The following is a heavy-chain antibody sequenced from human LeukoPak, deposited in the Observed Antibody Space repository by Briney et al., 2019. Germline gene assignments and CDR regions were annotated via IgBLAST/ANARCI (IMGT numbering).Heavy chain of an antibody. D-gene: IGHD3-10*01. CDR1: GGSISSYY. J-gene: IGHJ3*02. Sequence: SETLSLTCTVSGGSISSYYWSWLRQPAGKGLEWIGRIYSSGSTNYNPSLKSRVTISLDTSKKQFSLKLSSVTAADTAVYYCARSSYYYAADAFDIWGQGTMVTVSS. V-gene: IGHV4-4*07. CDR3: ARSSYYYAADAFDI. CDR2: IYSSGST.